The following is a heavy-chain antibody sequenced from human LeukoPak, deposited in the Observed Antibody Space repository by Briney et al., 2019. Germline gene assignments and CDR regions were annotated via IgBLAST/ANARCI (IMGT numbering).Heavy chain of an antibody. Sequence: SVKVSCKASGGTFSSYAISWVRQAPGQGLEWMGGIIPIFGTANYAQKFQGRVTITPDESTSTAYMELSSLRSEDTAVYYCARRKGLGCSSTSCYVGPIDYWGQGTLVTVSS. CDR1: GGTFSSYA. D-gene: IGHD2-2*01. CDR3: ARRKGLGCSSTSCYVGPIDY. V-gene: IGHV1-69*13. J-gene: IGHJ4*02. CDR2: IIPIFGTA.